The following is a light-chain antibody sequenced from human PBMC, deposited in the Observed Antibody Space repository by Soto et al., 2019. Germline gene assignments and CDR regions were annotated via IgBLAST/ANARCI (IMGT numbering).Light chain of an antibody. Sequence: QSALTQPASVSGSPGQSITISCTGTSSDVGGYEFVLWYQQHPGKAPQLMIYDVSNRPSGVSNRFSGSKSGNTASLTISGLQAEDEADYYCSSYTSSSPLYVFGTGTKVTVL. CDR2: DVS. V-gene: IGLV2-14*01. CDR3: SSYTSSSPLYV. CDR1: SSDVGGYEF. J-gene: IGLJ1*01.